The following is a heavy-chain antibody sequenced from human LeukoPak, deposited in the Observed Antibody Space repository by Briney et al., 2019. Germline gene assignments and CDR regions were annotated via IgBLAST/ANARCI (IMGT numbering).Heavy chain of an antibody. CDR3: ARDGSGVWFDY. V-gene: IGHV1-18*01. CDR2: INAYNGDA. Sequence: ASVKVSCKASNYTFTSYGISWVRQAPGQGLEWMAWINAYNGDANYAQKFQGRVTLTTDTSTSTAYMELRSLRSDDTAVYYCARDGSGVWFDYWGQGTLVTVSS. CDR1: NYTFTSYG. D-gene: IGHD3-10*01. J-gene: IGHJ4*02.